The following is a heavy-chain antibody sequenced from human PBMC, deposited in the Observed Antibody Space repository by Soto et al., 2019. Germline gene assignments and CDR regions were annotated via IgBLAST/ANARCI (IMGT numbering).Heavy chain of an antibody. CDR2: IYYSGST. J-gene: IGHJ4*02. CDR1: GGSISSHY. V-gene: IGHV4-59*11. D-gene: IGHD5-18*01. Sequence: PSETLSLTCTVSGGSISSHYWSWIRQPPGKGLEWIGYIYYSGSTNYNPSLKSRVTISVDTSKKQFSLKMRSVAAADTAVYYCARYTYGYFYFDLWGQGTPVTVSS. CDR3: ARYTYGYFYFDL.